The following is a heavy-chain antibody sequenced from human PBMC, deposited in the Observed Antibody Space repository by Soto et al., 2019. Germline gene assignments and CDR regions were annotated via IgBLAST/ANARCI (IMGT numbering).Heavy chain of an antibody. J-gene: IGHJ4*02. V-gene: IGHV4-30-2*01. D-gene: IGHD3-22*01. Sequence: SETLSLTCAVSGGSISSGGYSWSWIRQPPGKGLEWIGYIYHSGSTYYNPSLKSRVTITRDMSTSTAYMELSSLRSEDTAVYYCAADTGYYDSSGYSSDYWGQGTLVTVSS. CDR3: AADTGYYDSSGYSSDY. CDR2: IYHSGST. CDR1: GGSISSGGYS.